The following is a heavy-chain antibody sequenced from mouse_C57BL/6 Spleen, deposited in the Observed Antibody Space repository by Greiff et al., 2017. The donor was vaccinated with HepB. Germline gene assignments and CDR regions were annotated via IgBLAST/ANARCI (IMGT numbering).Heavy chain of an antibody. CDR3: TRWAYYSNSYYYAMDY. D-gene: IGHD2-5*01. V-gene: IGHV1-15*01. Sequence: QVQLQQSGAELVRPGASVTLSCKASGYTFTDYEMHWVKQTPVHGLEWIGAIDPETGGTAYNQKFKGKAILTADKSSSTAYMELRSLTSEDSAVYYCTRWAYYSNSYYYAMDYWGQGTSVTVSS. J-gene: IGHJ4*01. CDR2: IDPETGGT. CDR1: GYTFTDYE.